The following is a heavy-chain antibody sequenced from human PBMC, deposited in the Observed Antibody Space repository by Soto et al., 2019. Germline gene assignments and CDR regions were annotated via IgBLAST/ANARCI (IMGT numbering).Heavy chain of an antibody. J-gene: IGHJ4*01. CDR1: GFTFSRYW. V-gene: IGHV3-74*01. CDR2: IDNDGTST. CDR3: TTDSYITSIIVRFDY. Sequence: PGGSLRLSCAASGFTFSRYWMYWVRQAPGKGLAWVSRIDNDGTSTTYAGSVKGRFTISRDNAKNTLYLQMDSLRAEDTAIYYCTTDSYITSIIVRFDYWGHGTLVTVSS. D-gene: IGHD3-22*01.